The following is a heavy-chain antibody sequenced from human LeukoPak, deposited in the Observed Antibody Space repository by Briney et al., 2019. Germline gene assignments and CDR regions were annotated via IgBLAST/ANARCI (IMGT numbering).Heavy chain of an antibody. CDR2: VYNGGST. V-gene: IGHV4-59*08. CDR3: ARLASEPLLRFLESGLYYFDY. Sequence: SETLSLTCTVSGGSIFSYYWSWIRQSPGKGLEWIGYVYNGGSTNYNPSLKSRVTILVDMSKNQFSLRLSSMTAADTAVYYCARLASEPLLRFLESGLYYFDYWGQGTLVTVSS. CDR1: GGSIFSYY. J-gene: IGHJ4*02. D-gene: IGHD3-3*01.